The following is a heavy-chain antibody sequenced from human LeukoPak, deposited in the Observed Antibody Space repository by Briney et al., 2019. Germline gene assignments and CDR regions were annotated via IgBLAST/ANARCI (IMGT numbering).Heavy chain of an antibody. Sequence: SETLSLTFTVSGGSISSYYWSWIRQPPGKGLEWIGYIYYSGSTNYNPSLKSRVTISVDTSKNPFSLRLSSVTAADTAVYYCASASAPPAGYYMDVWGKGTTVTVSS. V-gene: IGHV4-59*01. D-gene: IGHD2-2*01. CDR3: ASASAPPAGYYMDV. CDR2: IYYSGST. CDR1: GGSISSYY. J-gene: IGHJ6*03.